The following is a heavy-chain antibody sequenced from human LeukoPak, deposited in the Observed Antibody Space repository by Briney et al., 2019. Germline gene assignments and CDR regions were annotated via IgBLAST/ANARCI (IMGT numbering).Heavy chain of an antibody. Sequence: PSETLSLTCTVSGVSIGTYYWSWIRQPPGKGLEWIGYIYYSGSTNYNPSLKSRVTMPVDTSKNQLSLKLSSVTAADTAIYYCARISTDAFDIWGQGTMVTVSS. CDR3: ARISTDAFDI. CDR1: GVSIGTYY. V-gene: IGHV4-59*01. CDR2: IYYSGST. J-gene: IGHJ3*02.